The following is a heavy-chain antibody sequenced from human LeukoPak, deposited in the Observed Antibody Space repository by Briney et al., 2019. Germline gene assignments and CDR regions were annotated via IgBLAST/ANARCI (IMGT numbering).Heavy chain of an antibody. D-gene: IGHD7-27*01. V-gene: IGHV1-2*06. CDR3: ARDLSSTSNWELDY. CDR1: GYTFIDYF. CDR2: INPNSGGP. Sequence: AXXKVSCKASGYTFIDYFLHWVRQAPGQGLEGMGRINPNSGGPEYAENFQGRVNMNRDTSVTTAYMELSRVTSDDTAIYYCARDLSSTSNWELDYWGQGTLVTVSS. J-gene: IGHJ4*02.